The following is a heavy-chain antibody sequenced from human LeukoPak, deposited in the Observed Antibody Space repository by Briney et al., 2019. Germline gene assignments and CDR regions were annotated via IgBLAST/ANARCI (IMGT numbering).Heavy chain of an antibody. CDR1: GYTFTSYG. D-gene: IGHD6-6*01. CDR2: ISAYNGNT. J-gene: IGHJ5*02. V-gene: IGHV1-18*01. CDR3: ARDGPLGGRIAARRYRFDP. Sequence: GASVKVSCKASGYTFTSYGISWVRQAPGQGLEWMGWISAYNGNTNYAQKLQGRVTMTTDTSTSTAYMELRSLRSDDTAVYYCARDGPLGGRIAARRYRFDPWGQGTLVTVSS.